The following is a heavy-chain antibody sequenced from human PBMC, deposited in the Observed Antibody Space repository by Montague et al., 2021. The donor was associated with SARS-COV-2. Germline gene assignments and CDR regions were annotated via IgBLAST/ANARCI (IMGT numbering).Heavy chain of an antibody. CDR1: GNSVSSNSAA. CDR2: TYYRSKWYN. D-gene: IGHD6-13*01. J-gene: IGHJ4*02. Sequence: CAISGNSVSSNSAAWNWIRQSPSRGLEWLGRTYYRSKWYNDYAVXVKSRITINPDTSKNQFSLQLNSVTPEDTAVYYCARGGSWLYYFDYWGQGTLVTVSS. V-gene: IGHV6-1*01. CDR3: ARGGSWLYYFDY.